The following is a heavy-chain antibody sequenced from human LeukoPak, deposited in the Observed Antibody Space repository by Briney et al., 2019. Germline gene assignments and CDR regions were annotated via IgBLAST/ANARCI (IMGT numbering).Heavy chain of an antibody. CDR3: AMAYSSWYDSAPTRDAFDI. D-gene: IGHD6-13*01. CDR2: ISYDGSNK. Sequence: GGSLRLSCAASGFTFSSYAMHWVRQAPGKGLEWVAVISYDGSNKYYADSVKGRFTISRDNSKNTLYLQMNSLRAEDTAVYYCAMAYSSWYDSAPTRDAFDIWGQGTMVTVSS. J-gene: IGHJ3*02. CDR1: GFTFSSYA. V-gene: IGHV3-30-3*01.